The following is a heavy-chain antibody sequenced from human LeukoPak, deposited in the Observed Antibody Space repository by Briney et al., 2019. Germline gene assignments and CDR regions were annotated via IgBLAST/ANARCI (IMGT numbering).Heavy chain of an antibody. V-gene: IGHV1-69*13. D-gene: IGHD1-7*01. J-gene: IGHJ5*02. CDR3: ARRGNWNYRLGFDP. CDR2: IIPIFGTA. CDR1: GGTFSSYA. Sequence: SVKVSCKASGGTFSSYAISWVRQAPGQGLEWMGGIIPIFGTANYAQKFQGRVTITADESTSTAYTELSSLRSEDTAVYYCARRGNWNYRLGFDPWGQGTLVTVSS.